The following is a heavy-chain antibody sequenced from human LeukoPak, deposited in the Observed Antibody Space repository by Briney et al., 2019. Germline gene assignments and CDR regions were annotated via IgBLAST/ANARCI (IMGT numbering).Heavy chain of an antibody. J-gene: IGHJ3*02. V-gene: IGHV4-31*03. Sequence: PSETLSLTCNVSSGSLSSDNYCWSWIRQHPGKGLEWIGYICYTGSTYYSPSLKSRLSISLDASKRQFSLKLTSVTAADTAVYYCAREDAFDIWGQGTMVTVSS. CDR2: ICYTGST. CDR3: AREDAFDI. CDR1: SGSLSSDNYC.